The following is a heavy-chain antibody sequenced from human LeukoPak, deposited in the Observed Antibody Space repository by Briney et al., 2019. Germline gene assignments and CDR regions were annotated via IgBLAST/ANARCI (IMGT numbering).Heavy chain of an antibody. Sequence: GGSLRLSCAASGFTFSSYSMNWVRQAPGKGLEWVSSISSSSSYIYYADSVKGRFTISRDNAKNSLYLQMNSLRAEDTAVYYCARDHWTPNYDFWSGSYYFDYWGQGTLVTVSS. D-gene: IGHD3-3*01. CDR2: ISSSSSYI. V-gene: IGHV3-21*01. CDR3: ARDHWTPNYDFWSGSYYFDY. CDR1: GFTFSSYS. J-gene: IGHJ4*02.